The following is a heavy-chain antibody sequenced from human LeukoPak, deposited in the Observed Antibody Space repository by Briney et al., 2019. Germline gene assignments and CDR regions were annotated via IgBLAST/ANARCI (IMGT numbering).Heavy chain of an antibody. Sequence: SETLSLTCTVSGGSISSTTYYWDWIRQPPGKGLEWIGEINHSGSTNYNPSLKSRVTISVDTSKNQFSLKLSSVTAADTAVYYCARGRGAAAAWGQGTLVTVSS. V-gene: IGHV4-39*07. CDR1: GGSISSTTYY. CDR2: INHSGST. D-gene: IGHD6-13*01. J-gene: IGHJ5*02. CDR3: ARGRGAAAA.